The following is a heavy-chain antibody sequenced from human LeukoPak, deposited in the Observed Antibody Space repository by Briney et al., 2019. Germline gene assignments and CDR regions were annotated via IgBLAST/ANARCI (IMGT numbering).Heavy chain of an antibody. J-gene: IGHJ4*02. CDR2: INEDGSEK. CDR1: GFTFSSYA. CDR3: ARVSPSRGKSGY. V-gene: IGHV3-7*01. Sequence: PGGSLRLSCAASGFTFSSYAMSWVRQAPGKGLEWVANINEDGSEKYYVDSVRGRFTISRDNAKNSLYLQMNSLRVEDTAVYYCARVSPSRGKSGYWGQGTLVTVSS. D-gene: IGHD4-23*01.